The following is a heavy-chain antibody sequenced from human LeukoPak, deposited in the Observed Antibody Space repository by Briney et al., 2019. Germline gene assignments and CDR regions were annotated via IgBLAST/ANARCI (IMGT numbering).Heavy chain of an antibody. V-gene: IGHV3-7*01. CDR3: ARARGYFDY. Sequence: QSGGSLRLSCAASGLTFSGYWMSWVRQAPGKGLEWVANIKQDGSEKYYVDSVKGRFTISRDSAKNSLYLQMNSLRAEDTAMYYCARARGYFDYWGQGTLVTVSS. D-gene: IGHD3-10*01. CDR1: GLTFSGYW. J-gene: IGHJ4*02. CDR2: IKQDGSEK.